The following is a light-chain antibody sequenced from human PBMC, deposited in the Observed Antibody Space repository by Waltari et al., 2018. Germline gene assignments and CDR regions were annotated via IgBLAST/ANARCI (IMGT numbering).Light chain of an antibody. J-gene: IGLJ1*01. Sequence: QSALTQPASVSGSPGQSITISCTGSSNALGTYNLVSWSQQHPGKAPKLMIYEGTERPSGVSNRFSGSKSGNTASLTISGLQAEDEADYYCCSYAGSTTFLYVFGTGTKVTVL. CDR1: SNALGTYNL. CDR2: EGT. V-gene: IGLV2-23*01. CDR3: CSYAGSTTFLYV.